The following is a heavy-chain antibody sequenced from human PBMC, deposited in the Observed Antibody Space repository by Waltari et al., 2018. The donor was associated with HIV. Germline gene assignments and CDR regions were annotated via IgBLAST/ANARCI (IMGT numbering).Heavy chain of an antibody. CDR3: ARGERRENIVVVPAAGMDV. CDR1: GYSVTSSW. D-gene: IGHD2-2*01. J-gene: IGHJ6*02. V-gene: IGHV5-51*01. Sequence: ERQLVQSGAEVQKPGESLKISCTGSGYSVTSSWIGWLRQIRGKALEWMGIIYPGDSDTRDSPSFQGQVTISADKSISTAYLQWSSLKASDTAMYYCARGERRENIVVVPAAGMDVWGQGTTVTVSS. CDR2: IYPGDSDT.